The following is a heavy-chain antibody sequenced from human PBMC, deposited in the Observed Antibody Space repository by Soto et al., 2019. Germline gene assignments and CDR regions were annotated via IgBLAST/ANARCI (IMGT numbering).Heavy chain of an antibody. Sequence: SPVNRSWKTSGGTFSSYTVSCVRQATGQGLEWMGRIIPILGIANYAQKFQGRVTITADKSTSTAYMELSSLRSEDTAVYYCARGSPTESLFDYWGQGTLVTVSS. CDR1: GGTFSSYT. CDR2: IIPILGIA. CDR3: ARGSPTESLFDY. V-gene: IGHV1-69*02. J-gene: IGHJ4*02.